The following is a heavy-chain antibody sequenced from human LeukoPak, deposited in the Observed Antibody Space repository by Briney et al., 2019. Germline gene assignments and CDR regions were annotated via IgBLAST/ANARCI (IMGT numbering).Heavy chain of an antibody. Sequence: PGGSLRLSCAASGFTFSNYAMSWVRQAPGKGLEWVSTISGSDGITYYAVSVKGRFTISRDNSKNTLYLQMNSLRAEDTAVYYCANPPFPATLPEYFQHWGQGTLVTVSS. CDR3: ANPPFPATLPEYFQH. D-gene: IGHD2-15*01. J-gene: IGHJ1*01. V-gene: IGHV3-23*01. CDR2: ISGSDGIT. CDR1: GFTFSNYA.